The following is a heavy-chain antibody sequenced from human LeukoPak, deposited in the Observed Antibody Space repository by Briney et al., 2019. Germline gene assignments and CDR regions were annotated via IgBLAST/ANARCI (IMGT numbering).Heavy chain of an antibody. V-gene: IGHV3-23*01. J-gene: IGHJ4*02. CDR2: IRGSGGTT. CDR3: AKGGYRYEANLDY. Sequence: GGSLRLSCAASGFTFSTYALSWVGQAPGKGLKWIATIRGSGGTTYYADSVKGRFTISRDNSKNTLYLQMNSLTAEDTAVYFCAKGGYRYEANLDYWGQGTLVTVSS. D-gene: IGHD3-16*02. CDR1: GFTFSTYA.